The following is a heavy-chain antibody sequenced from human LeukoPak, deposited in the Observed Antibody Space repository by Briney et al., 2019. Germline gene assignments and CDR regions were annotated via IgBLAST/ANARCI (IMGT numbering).Heavy chain of an antibody. Sequence: GGSLRLSCAASGYTFRTYWMYRVRQAPGKGLVWVSRINGDGSSTAYAESVKGRFTISRDNAKKMLSLQMNSLRAEDTAVYFCARSPKRDYFDSWGQGTLVTVSS. CDR3: ARSPKRDYFDS. CDR1: GYTFRTYW. V-gene: IGHV3-74*01. J-gene: IGHJ4*02. CDR2: INGDGSST.